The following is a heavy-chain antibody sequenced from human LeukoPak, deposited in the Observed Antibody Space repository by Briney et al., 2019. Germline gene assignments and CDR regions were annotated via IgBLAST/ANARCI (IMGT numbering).Heavy chain of an antibody. V-gene: IGHV4-34*01. CDR3: ARDYYGSGSYNEYYYYYYYMDV. Sequence: SETLSLTCAVYGGSFSGYYWSWIRQPPGKGRKGIGEINHSGSTNYNPSLKSRVTISVDTSKNQFSLKLSSVTAADTAVYYCARDYYGSGSYNEYYYYYYYMDVWGKGTTVTISS. D-gene: IGHD3-10*01. CDR2: INHSGST. CDR1: GGSFSGYY. J-gene: IGHJ6*03.